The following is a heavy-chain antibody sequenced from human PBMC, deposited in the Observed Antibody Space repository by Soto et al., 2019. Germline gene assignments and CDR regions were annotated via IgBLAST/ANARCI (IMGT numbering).Heavy chain of an antibody. J-gene: IGHJ5*02. Sequence: SETLSLTCAVYGGSFSGYYWSWIRQPPGKGLEWIGEINHSGSTNYNPSLKSRVTISVDTSKNQFSLKLSSVTAADTAVYYCGRGSRRVRMVAATPSLRSHNWFDPWGQGTLVTVSS. D-gene: IGHD2-15*01. CDR1: GGSFSGYY. CDR2: INHSGST. CDR3: GRGSRRVRMVAATPSLRSHNWFDP. V-gene: IGHV4-34*01.